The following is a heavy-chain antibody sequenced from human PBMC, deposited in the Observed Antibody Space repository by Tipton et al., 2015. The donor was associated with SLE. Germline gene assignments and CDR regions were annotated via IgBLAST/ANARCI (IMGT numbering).Heavy chain of an antibody. V-gene: IGHV3-11*01. D-gene: IGHD3-9*01. CDR3: ARQGYYDILTGAEYLDY. Sequence: SLRLSCAASGFTFTDFQMSWIRQGPGKGREWISYISSTGSASSYADSVKGRFTISRDNAKKSVYLQMNNLRAEDTAVYFCARQGYYDILTGAEYLDYWGRGILVTVSS. CDR1: GFTFTDFQ. CDR2: ISSTGSAS. J-gene: IGHJ4*02.